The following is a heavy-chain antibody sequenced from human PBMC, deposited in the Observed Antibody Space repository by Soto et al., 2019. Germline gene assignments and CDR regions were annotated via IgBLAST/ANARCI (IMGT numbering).Heavy chain of an antibody. CDR3: VKDGAAGSVLDV. D-gene: IGHD6-13*01. CDR1: GFTFSATG. V-gene: IGHV3-21*02. Sequence: EVQLVESGGGLVKPGGSLRLSCSASGFTFSATGMNWVRQAPGKGPEWVSSISSGSEYIFYGDSVQGRLTISRDNAKNSVYLQLHNLRAEDTAVYYCVKDGAAGSVLDVWGQGTTVTVSS. J-gene: IGHJ6*02. CDR2: ISSGSEYI.